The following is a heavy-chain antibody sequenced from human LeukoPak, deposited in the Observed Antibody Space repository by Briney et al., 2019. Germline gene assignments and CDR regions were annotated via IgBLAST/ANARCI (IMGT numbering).Heavy chain of an antibody. CDR1: GFTFSSYA. CDR2: ISTNGGST. V-gene: IGHV3-64D*06. CDR3: GKESAVAGRPFDS. Sequence: GGSLRLSCSVSGFTFSSYAMHWVRRAPGKGLEYVSAISTNGGSTYYADSVKGRFTISRDNSKNTLYLQMSSLRAEDTAVYYGGKESAVAGRPFDSWGQGTLVTVSS. D-gene: IGHD6-19*01. J-gene: IGHJ4*02.